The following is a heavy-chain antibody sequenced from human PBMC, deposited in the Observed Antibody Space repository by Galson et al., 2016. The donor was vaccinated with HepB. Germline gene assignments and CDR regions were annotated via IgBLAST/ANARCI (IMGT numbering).Heavy chain of an antibody. J-gene: IGHJ4*02. CDR3: VRGFLSNSFDY. CDR2: IGTSGSPI. CDR1: GFTFSSCS. Sequence: SLRLSCAASGFTFSSCSMNWVCQAPGKGLEWVSYIGTSGSPIYYADSVRGRFTISRDNARNSVFLQMRSLRAEDTAIYYCVRGFLSNSFDYWGQGVLVTVAS. D-gene: IGHD2/OR15-2a*01. V-gene: IGHV3-48*04.